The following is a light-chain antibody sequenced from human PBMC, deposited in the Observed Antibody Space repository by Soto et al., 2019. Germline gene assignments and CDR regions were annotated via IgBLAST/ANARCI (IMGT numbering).Light chain of an antibody. V-gene: IGKV3-15*01. J-gene: IGKJ1*01. CDR1: QSISDT. CDR2: GAS. CDR3: QQYDNWPWT. Sequence: EIVIPQSPATLSVSPGGRATLSCRASQSISDTLAWYQQKPGQAPRLLIHGASTRAPGFPARFSGSGSGTDFTLTISSLQSEDFAVYYCQQYDNWPWTFGQGTKVDIK.